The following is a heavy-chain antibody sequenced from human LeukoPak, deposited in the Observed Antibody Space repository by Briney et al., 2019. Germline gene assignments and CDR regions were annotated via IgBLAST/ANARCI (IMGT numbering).Heavy chain of an antibody. CDR3: ARGGVGFAVAGLFDY. CDR2: INPNSGGT. J-gene: IGHJ4*02. Sequence: ASVKVSCKASGYTFTGYYMHWVRQAPGQGLELMGRINPNSGGTNYAQKFQGRVTMTRDTSISTAYMELSRLRSDDTALDYCARGGVGFAVAGLFDYWGQGTPVTVSS. V-gene: IGHV1-2*06. D-gene: IGHD6-19*01. CDR1: GYTFTGYY.